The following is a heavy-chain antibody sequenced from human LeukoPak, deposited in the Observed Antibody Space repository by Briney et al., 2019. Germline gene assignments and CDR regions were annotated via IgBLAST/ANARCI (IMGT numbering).Heavy chain of an antibody. D-gene: IGHD3-10*02. CDR3: AELGITMIGGV. J-gene: IGHJ6*04. V-gene: IGHV3-48*03. Sequence: GGSLRLSCAASGFTFNNYETHWVRQAPGKGLEWVSYISSSGSTIYYADSVKGRFTISRDNAKNSLYLQMNSLRAEDTAVYYCAELGITMIGGVWGKGTTVTISS. CDR1: GFTFNNYE. CDR2: ISSSGSTI.